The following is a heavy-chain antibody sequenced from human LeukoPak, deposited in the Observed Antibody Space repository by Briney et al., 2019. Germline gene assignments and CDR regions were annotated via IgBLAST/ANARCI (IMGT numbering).Heavy chain of an antibody. CDR2: IKSKSDGGTA. J-gene: IGHJ4*02. D-gene: IGHD3-10*01. CDR1: GFTFSDVW. V-gene: IGHV3-15*01. CDR3: AKDHGSGSFRFDH. Sequence: GGSLRLSCAASGFTFSDVWMSWVRQAPGKGLEWVGRIKSKSDGGTADYTAPVKGRFTISRDDSKNTLYLQMNSLKIEDTGVYYCAKDHGSGSFRFDHWGQGNLVTVSS.